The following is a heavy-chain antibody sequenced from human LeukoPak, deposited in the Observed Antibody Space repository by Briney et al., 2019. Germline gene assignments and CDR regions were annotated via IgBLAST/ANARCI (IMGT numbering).Heavy chain of an antibody. D-gene: IGHD6-19*01. CDR1: GFTFSSYG. Sequence: GGSLRLSCAASGFTFSSYGMHWVRQAPGKGLEWVAVISYDGSNKYYADSVKGRFTISRDNSKNTLYLQMNSLRAEDTAVYYCAKVAAGQWLRTRLDYFDYWGQGTLVTVSS. CDR3: AKVAAGQWLRTRLDYFDY. V-gene: IGHV3-30*18. J-gene: IGHJ4*02. CDR2: ISYDGSNK.